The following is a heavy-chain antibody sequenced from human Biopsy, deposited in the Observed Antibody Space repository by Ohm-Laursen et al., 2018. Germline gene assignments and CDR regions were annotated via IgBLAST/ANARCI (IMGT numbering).Heavy chain of an antibody. D-gene: IGHD3-16*01. Sequence: SLRLSCAASGFTFEDYAMHWVRQAPGKGLEWVSSISASSSYIHYADSVKGRFTVSRDNAKNSLYLQMNSLRATDTAIYYCATELLPPGVGGPWLDSWGQGTPVTVSS. CDR3: ATELLPPGVGGPWLDS. J-gene: IGHJ5*01. CDR1: GFTFEDYA. V-gene: IGHV3-21*06. CDR2: ISASSSYI.